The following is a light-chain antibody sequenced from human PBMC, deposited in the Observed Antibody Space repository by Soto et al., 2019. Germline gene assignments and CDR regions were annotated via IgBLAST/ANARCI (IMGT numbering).Light chain of an antibody. CDR3: LQDYDYPLS. CDR1: QGIRND. CDR2: AAS. Sequence: AIQMTQSPSPLSASVGDRVTITCRASQGIRNDLGWYQQKPGEAPVLLIYAASSLQSGVPPRFSGSGSGTDFTLTISSLQPEDSATYYCLQDYDYPLSFGGGTKVDIK. J-gene: IGKJ4*01. V-gene: IGKV1-6*01.